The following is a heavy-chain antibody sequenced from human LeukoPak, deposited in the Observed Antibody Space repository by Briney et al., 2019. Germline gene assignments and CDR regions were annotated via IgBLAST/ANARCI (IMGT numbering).Heavy chain of an antibody. J-gene: IGHJ3*02. CDR2: FDPEDGET. CDR1: GYTLTELS. Sequence: ASVKVSCKVSGYTLTELSMHWVRQAPGKGLEWMGGFDPEDGETIYAQKFQGRVTMTEDTSTDTAYMELSSLRSEDTAVYYCGTMRGNLGAFDIWGQGTMVTVSS. V-gene: IGHV1-24*01. CDR3: GTMRGNLGAFDI. D-gene: IGHD3-22*01.